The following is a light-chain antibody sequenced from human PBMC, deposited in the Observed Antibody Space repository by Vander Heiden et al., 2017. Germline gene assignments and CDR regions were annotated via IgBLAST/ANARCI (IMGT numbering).Light chain of an antibody. V-gene: IGKV1-8*01. CDR3: QQYYSYPRLT. CDR1: QGISSL. Sequence: AIRMTQSPSSLSASTGDRVTITCRASQGISSLFSLVSAKTRESPKLLIYAASTLQSGVPSRFSGSGSGTDFTLTISCLQSEDFATYYCQQYYSYPRLTFGGGTKVEIK. CDR2: AAS. J-gene: IGKJ4*01.